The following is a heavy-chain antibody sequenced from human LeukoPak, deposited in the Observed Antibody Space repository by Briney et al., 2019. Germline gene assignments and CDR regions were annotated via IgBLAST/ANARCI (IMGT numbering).Heavy chain of an antibody. V-gene: IGHV4-59*01. CDR2: INDSGNT. D-gene: IGHD5-24*01. J-gene: IGHJ3*01. CDR1: GGSISNYV. Sequence: SETLSLTCTVSGGSISNYVWSWIRQPPGKGLEWIGYINDSGNTKYNPSLESRVTISVDTSKNQFSLNLYSVTAADTAVYYCARTTQMATINHAFDLWGQGTMVTVSS. CDR3: ARTTQMATINHAFDL.